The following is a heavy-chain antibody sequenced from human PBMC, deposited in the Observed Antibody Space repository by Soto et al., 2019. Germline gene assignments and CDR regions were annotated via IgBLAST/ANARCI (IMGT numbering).Heavy chain of an antibody. J-gene: IGHJ5*02. D-gene: IGHD3-22*01. CDR3: EKYPYYYSIGYPRPSNWFGP. V-gene: IGHV3-23*01. Sequence: PGGSLRLSCSASVFTFSSYAMSWVRQAPGKGLEWVSAISGSGGSTYYADSVKGRFTISRDNSKNTLYLQMNSLRAEDTAVYYCEKYPYYYSIGYPRPSNWFGPGGQGT. CDR1: VFTFSSYA. CDR2: ISGSGGST.